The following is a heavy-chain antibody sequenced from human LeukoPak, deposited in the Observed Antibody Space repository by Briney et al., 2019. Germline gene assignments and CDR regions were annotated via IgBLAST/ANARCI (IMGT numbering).Heavy chain of an antibody. CDR2: ISSSSSYI. Sequence: GGSLRLSCAASGFTFSSYSMNWVRQAPGKGLEWVSSISSSSSYIYYADSVKGRFTISRDSAKNSLYLQMNSLRAEDTAVYYCARAPGGYYYYYYMDVWGKGTTVTVSS. J-gene: IGHJ6*03. CDR1: GFTFSSYS. V-gene: IGHV3-21*01. CDR3: ARAPGGYYYYYYMDV. D-gene: IGHD3-10*01.